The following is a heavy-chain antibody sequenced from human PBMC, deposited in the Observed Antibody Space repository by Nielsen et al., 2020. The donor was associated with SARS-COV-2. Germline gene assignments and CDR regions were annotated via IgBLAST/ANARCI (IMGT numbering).Heavy chain of an antibody. D-gene: IGHD6-19*01. Sequence: SETLSLTCTVSGGSVSSGSYYWSWIRQPPGKGLEWIGYIYYSGSTNYNPSLKSRVTISVDTSKNQFSLKLSSVTAADTAVYYCARVIAVAAADYWGQGTLVTVSS. CDR1: GGSVSSGSYY. J-gene: IGHJ4*02. CDR3: ARVIAVAAADY. CDR2: IYYSGST. V-gene: IGHV4-61*01.